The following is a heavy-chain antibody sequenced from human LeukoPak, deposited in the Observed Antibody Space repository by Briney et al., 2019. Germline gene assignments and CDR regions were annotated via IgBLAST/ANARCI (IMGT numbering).Heavy chain of an antibody. CDR3: ARLLAAPNYYYGMDV. CDR2: ISSSSSYI. Sequence: GGSLRLSCAASGFTFSCYSMNWVRQAPGKGLEWVSSISSSSSYIYYADSVKGRFTISRDNAKNSLYLQMNSLRAEDTAVYYCARLLAAPNYYYGMDVWGKGTTVTVSS. V-gene: IGHV3-21*01. CDR1: GFTFSCYS. D-gene: IGHD2-15*01. J-gene: IGHJ6*04.